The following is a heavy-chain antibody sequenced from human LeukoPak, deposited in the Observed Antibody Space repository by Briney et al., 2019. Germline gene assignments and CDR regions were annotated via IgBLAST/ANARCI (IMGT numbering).Heavy chain of an antibody. Sequence: PGGSLRLSCAASGFTFSSYAMHWVRQAPGKGLEWVAVISYDGSNKYYADSVKGRFTISRDNSKNTLYLQMNSLRAEDTAVYYCARDATVTQGFYWGQGTLVTVSS. CDR2: ISYDGSNK. J-gene: IGHJ4*02. CDR1: GFTFSSYA. V-gene: IGHV3-30-3*01. CDR3: ARDATVTQGFY. D-gene: IGHD4-17*01.